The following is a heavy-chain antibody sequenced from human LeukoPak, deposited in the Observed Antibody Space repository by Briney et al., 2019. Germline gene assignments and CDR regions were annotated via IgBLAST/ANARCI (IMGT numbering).Heavy chain of an antibody. CDR1: GYTFTGYY. Sequence: ASVKVSCKASGYTFTGYYMHWVRQAPGQGLEWMGRINPNSGGTNYAQKFQGRVTMTRDTSISAAYMELSRLRSDDTAVYYCAREETGYSSSWRSGASVDYWGQGTLVTVSS. CDR3: AREETGYSSSWRSGASVDY. D-gene: IGHD6-13*01. V-gene: IGHV1-2*06. J-gene: IGHJ4*02. CDR2: INPNSGGT.